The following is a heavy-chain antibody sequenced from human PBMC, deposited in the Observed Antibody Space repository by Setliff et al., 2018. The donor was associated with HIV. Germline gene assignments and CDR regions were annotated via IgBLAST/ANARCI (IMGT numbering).Heavy chain of an antibody. Sequence: GGSLRLSCAASGFTFSSYWMHWVRQAPGKGLEWVAFIRYDGSGKYYADSVMGRFTISRDNSKNTLYLQMNSLRAEDTAVYYCAKNLYRSGWSPLDYWGQGTLVTVSS. CDR3: AKNLYRSGWSPLDY. J-gene: IGHJ4*02. V-gene: IGHV3-30*02. CDR2: IRYDGSGK. CDR1: GFTFSSYW. D-gene: IGHD6-13*01.